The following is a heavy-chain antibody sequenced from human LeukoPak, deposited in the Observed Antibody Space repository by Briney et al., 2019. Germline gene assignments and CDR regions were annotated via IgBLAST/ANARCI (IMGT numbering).Heavy chain of an antibody. CDR2: ISGSGGTT. CDR3: VRQKKSHGNFDY. D-gene: IGHD1-26*01. J-gene: IGHJ4*02. CDR1: GFTFSSYA. Sequence: GGSLRLSCAASGFTFSSYAMSWVRQAPGKGLEWVSGISGSGGTTYYADSVKGRITISRDNSKNTVYLQMNSLRAEDTAVYYCVRQKKSHGNFDYWGQGTLVTVSS. V-gene: IGHV3-23*01.